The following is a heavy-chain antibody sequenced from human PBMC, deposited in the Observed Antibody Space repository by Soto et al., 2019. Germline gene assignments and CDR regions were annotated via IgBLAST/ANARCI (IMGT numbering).Heavy chain of an antibody. CDR2: IWYDGSNK. D-gene: IGHD3-22*01. J-gene: IGHJ4*02. CDR3: ASSDSSGHFDY. CDR1: GFTFSSYG. V-gene: IGHV3-33*01. Sequence: SXGSLILSCAASGFTFSSYGMHWVRQAPGKGLEWVAVIWYDGSNKYYADSVKGRFTISRDNSKNTLYLQMDSLRAEDTAVYYCASSDSSGHFDYWGQGTLVTVSS.